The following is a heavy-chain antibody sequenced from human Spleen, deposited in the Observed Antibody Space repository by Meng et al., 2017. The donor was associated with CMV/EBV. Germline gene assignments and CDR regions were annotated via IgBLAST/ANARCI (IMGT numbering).Heavy chain of an antibody. D-gene: IGHD1-26*01. J-gene: IGHJ4*02. V-gene: IGHV1-18*01. CDR1: GYTFTSYG. Sequence: ASVKVSCKASGYTFTSYGISWVRQAPGQGLEWMGWISPYNGNTDYSQKFQGRFTMTADTSTTTAYMELRSLRSDDTAVYYCARDPYSGARYANSDFDYWGQGTLVTSPQ. CDR2: ISPYNGNT. CDR3: ARDPYSGARYANSDFDY.